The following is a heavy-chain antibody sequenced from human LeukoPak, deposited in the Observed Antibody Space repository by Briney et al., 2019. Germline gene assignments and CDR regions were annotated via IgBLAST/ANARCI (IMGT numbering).Heavy chain of an antibody. V-gene: IGHV1-3*01. CDR2: INAGNGNT. CDR1: GYSFTSYA. Sequence: GASVKVSCKASGYSFTSYAMHWVRQAPGQRLEWMGWINAGNGNTKYSQKFQGRVTITRDTSASTAYMELSSLRSEDTAVYYCARDLSCSSTSCYEFSAYYGMDVWGKGTTVTVSP. J-gene: IGHJ6*04. D-gene: IGHD2-2*01. CDR3: ARDLSCSSTSCYEFSAYYGMDV.